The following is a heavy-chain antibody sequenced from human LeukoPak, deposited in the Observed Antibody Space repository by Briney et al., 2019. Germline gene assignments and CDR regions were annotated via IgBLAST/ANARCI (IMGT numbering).Heavy chain of an antibody. V-gene: IGHV7-4-1*02. CDR1: GYTFTSYA. J-gene: IGHJ4*02. D-gene: IGHD3-10*01. Sequence: GASVKVSCKASGYTFTSYAMNWVRQAPGQGLEWMGWINTNTGNPTYAQGFTGRFVFSLDTSVSTAYLQISSLKAEDTAVYYCARECGSGSYYRRRDFGYWGQGTLVTVSS. CDR2: INTNTGNP. CDR3: ARECGSGSYYRRRDFGY.